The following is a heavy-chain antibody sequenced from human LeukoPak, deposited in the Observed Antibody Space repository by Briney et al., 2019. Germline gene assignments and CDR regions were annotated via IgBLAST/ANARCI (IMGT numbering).Heavy chain of an antibody. CDR1: GYSISSGYY. J-gene: IGHJ3*02. D-gene: IGHD3-3*01. V-gene: IGHV4-38-2*02. Sequence: PSETLSLTCTVSGYSISSGYYWGWIRQPPGKGLEWIGSIYHSGSTYYNPSLKSRVTISVDTSKNQFSLKLSSVTAADTAVYYCARATYYDFSLVGAFDIWGQGTMVTVSS. CDR3: ARATYYDFSLVGAFDI. CDR2: IYHSGST.